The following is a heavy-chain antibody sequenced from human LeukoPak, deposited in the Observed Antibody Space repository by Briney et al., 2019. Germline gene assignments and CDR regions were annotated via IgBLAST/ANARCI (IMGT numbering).Heavy chain of an antibody. V-gene: IGHV4-4*07. CDR3: AREASIAAAGWISDY. Sequence: SETLCLTCTVSSGSINSNYWSWIRQPPGKGLEWIGRISTIGITNYSPSLKSRVTISLDKSKNQFSLILASVTAADTALYYCAREASIAAAGWISDYWGQGTLVTVSS. CDR2: ISTIGIT. D-gene: IGHD6-13*01. J-gene: IGHJ4*02. CDR1: SGSINSNY.